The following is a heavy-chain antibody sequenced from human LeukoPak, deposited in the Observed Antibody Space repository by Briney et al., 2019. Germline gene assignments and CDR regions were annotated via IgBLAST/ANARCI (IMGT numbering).Heavy chain of an antibody. V-gene: IGHV4-59*01. Sequence: SETLSLTCTVSGGSISSYYWSWIRQPPGKGLEWIGYIYYSGSTSYNPSLKSRVTISVDTSKNQFSLKLSSVTAADTAVYYCARGRYSGSYYGTEYMDVWGKGTTVTISS. J-gene: IGHJ6*03. CDR3: ARGRYSGSYYGTEYMDV. CDR1: GGSISSYY. D-gene: IGHD1-26*01. CDR2: IYYSGST.